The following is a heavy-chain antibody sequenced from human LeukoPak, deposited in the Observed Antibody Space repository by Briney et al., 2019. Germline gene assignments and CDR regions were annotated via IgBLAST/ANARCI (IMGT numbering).Heavy chain of an antibody. J-gene: IGHJ4*02. V-gene: IGHV3-48*04. D-gene: IGHD2-15*01. CDR2: ILESGEA. Sequence: GGSLRLSCVGSGVPLSNYKVNWVRRAPGKGLDWVADILESGEAHYADSVRGRFTISRDRAKNSLYLLMTSLRVDDTAVYYCSATGRWGQGTLVAVSS. CDR1: GVPLSNYK. CDR3: SATGR.